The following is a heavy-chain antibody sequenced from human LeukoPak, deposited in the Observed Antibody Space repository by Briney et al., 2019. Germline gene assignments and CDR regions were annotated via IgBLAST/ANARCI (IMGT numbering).Heavy chain of an antibody. CDR2: ISRNGDDR. Sequence: PGGSLRLSCVVSGFSLSNYGMTWVCQAPGKGLEWVSAISRNGDDRDYTDSVKGRFTVSRDTSKNTLYLEMNFVRVDDTAIYYCANENDYLDFWGQGVLVTVSS. J-gene: IGHJ4*02. CDR3: ANENDYLDF. CDR1: GFSLSNYG. V-gene: IGHV3-23*01.